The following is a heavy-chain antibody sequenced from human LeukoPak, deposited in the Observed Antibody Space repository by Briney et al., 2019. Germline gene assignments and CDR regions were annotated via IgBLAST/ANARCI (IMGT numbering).Heavy chain of an antibody. CDR3: AKLGSAMTSNYDFDY. D-gene: IGHD4-4*01. Sequence: GGSLRLSCAASGFTFSSYGMHWVRQAPGKGLEGVAVISYDGSNKYYADSVKGRFTTSRDNSKNTLYLQMNSLRAEDTAVYYCAKLGSAMTSNYDFDYWGQGTLVTVSS. J-gene: IGHJ4*02. CDR2: ISYDGSNK. CDR1: GFTFSSYG. V-gene: IGHV3-30*18.